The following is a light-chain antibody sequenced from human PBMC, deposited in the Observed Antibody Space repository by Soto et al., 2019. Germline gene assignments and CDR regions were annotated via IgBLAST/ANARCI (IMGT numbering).Light chain of an antibody. CDR2: DND. Sequence: QSVLTQPPSVSAAPGQKVTNSCSGSNSNIGNNYVSWYQQLPGTAPKLLIYDNDVRPSGIPDRFSGSKSGTSATLDITGLQTGDEADYYCGTWDSSLSAVFGGGTKLTVL. CDR1: NSNIGNNY. CDR3: GTWDSSLSAV. V-gene: IGLV1-51*01. J-gene: IGLJ2*01.